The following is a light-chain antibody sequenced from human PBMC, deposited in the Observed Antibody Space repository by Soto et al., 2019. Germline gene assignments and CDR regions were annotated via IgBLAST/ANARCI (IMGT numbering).Light chain of an antibody. CDR2: GSS. CDR3: QQYGSSPGLFT. J-gene: IGKJ3*01. Sequence: EIVLTQSPGTLSLSPGERATFSCRASQSVSSNYLAWYQQKAGQAPRLLIYGSSSRATGIPDRFSGSGSGTDFTLAISRLEPEDFAVYFCQQYGSSPGLFTFGPGSKVDFK. V-gene: IGKV3-20*01. CDR1: QSVSSNY.